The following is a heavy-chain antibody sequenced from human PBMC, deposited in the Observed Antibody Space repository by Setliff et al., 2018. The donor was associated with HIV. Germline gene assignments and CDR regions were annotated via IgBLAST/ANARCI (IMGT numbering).Heavy chain of an antibody. CDR1: GYTFIDYY. CDR3: AREWRTAMVKYYFDY. CDR2: ISGNNGKT. J-gene: IGHJ4*02. Sequence: ASVKVSCKASGYTFIDYYIHWVRQAPGRGLEWMGWISGNNGKTNYAQNFQGRVTVTTDTSTSTVYMELRSLRSDDTAVYYCAREWRTAMVKYYFDYWGQGTLVTVSS. V-gene: IGHV1-18*04. D-gene: IGHD5-18*01.